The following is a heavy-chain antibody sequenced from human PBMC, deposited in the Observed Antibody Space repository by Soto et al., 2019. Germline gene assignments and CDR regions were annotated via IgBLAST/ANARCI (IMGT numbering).Heavy chain of an antibody. Sequence: QVQLVESGGYVVQPGRSLRLSCAASGLIFSSHGMHWVRRAPGTGLEWVAFIWSDGSNKYYSDSVKGRFTISRDDSKNTLYLQMNSLRDEDTAVYYCARDRGVTYLDSWGQGTLVTVSS. CDR2: IWSDGSNK. CDR1: GLIFSSHG. CDR3: ARDRGVTYLDS. D-gene: IGHD3-10*01. J-gene: IGHJ5*01. V-gene: IGHV3-33*01.